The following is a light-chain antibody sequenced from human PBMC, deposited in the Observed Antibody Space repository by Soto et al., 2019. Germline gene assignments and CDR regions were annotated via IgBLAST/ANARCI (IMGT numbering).Light chain of an antibody. CDR1: QNINSW. Sequence: DIQMTQSPSTLSASVGDRVSITCRASQNINSWLAWYQQKPGKAPKLLIYKASSLQSGVPSRFSGSGSGTEFTLTISSRQPDDFATYHCQQYNQWYTFGQGNKLEIK. V-gene: IGKV1-5*03. CDR2: KAS. J-gene: IGKJ2*01. CDR3: QQYNQWYT.